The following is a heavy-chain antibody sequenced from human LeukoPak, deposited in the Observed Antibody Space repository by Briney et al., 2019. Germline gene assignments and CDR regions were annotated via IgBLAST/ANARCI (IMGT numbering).Heavy chain of an antibody. Sequence: GGSLRLSCAASGFTFSSYSMNWVRQAPGEGLEWVSSISSSSSYIYYADSVKGRFTISRDNSKNTLYLQMNSLRAEDTAVYYCARGGSYLSAFDIWGQGTMVTVSS. CDR1: GFTFSSYS. V-gene: IGHV3-21*04. D-gene: IGHD1-26*01. J-gene: IGHJ3*02. CDR3: ARGGSYLSAFDI. CDR2: ISSSSSYI.